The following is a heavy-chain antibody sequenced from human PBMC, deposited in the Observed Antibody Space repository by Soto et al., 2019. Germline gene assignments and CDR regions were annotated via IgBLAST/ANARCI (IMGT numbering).Heavy chain of an antibody. D-gene: IGHD2-15*01. CDR2: IWYDGSNK. CDR1: GFTFSSYG. V-gene: IGHV3-33*01. J-gene: IGHJ6*03. Sequence: QVQLVESGGGVVQPGRSLRLSCAASGFTFSSYGMHWVRQAPGKGLEWVAVIWYDGSNKYYADSVKGRFTISRDNSKNTLYLQMNSLAADDAAVYYCARDVASLELWDLLHADYYYSYMDIRVKGTKVTVSS. CDR3: ARDVASLELWDLLHADYYYSYMDI.